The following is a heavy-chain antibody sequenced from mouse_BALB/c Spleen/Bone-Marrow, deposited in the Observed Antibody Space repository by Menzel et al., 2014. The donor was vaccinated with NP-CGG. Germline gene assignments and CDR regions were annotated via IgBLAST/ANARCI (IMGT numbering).Heavy chain of an antibody. CDR1: GFTFSTYA. V-gene: IGHV5-9-3*01. CDR2: ISSSGSYT. D-gene: IGHD2-4*01. J-gene: IGHJ1*01. Sequence: EVKLMESGGGLAKPGGSLQLSCAASGFTFSTYAMSWVRQTPEKRLEWVATISSSGSYTYYPDSVKGLFTISRDNAKNTLYLQMSSLRSEDTAMFYCSRLRMITTYFDVWGAGTTVTVSS. CDR3: SRLRMITTYFDV.